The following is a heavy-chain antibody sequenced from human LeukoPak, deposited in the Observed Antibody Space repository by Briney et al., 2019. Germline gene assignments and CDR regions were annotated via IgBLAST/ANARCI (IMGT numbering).Heavy chain of an antibody. CDR1: GGTFSSYA. D-gene: IGHD6-6*01. J-gene: IGHJ6*03. CDR2: IIPIFGTA. V-gene: IGHV1-69*05. Sequence: ASVKVSCKASGGTFSSYAISWVRQAPGQGLEWMGGIIPIFGTANYAQKFQGRVTITTDESTSTAYMELSSLRSEDTAVYYCARGQSSIAALRNYYYYYMDVWGKGTAVTVSS. CDR3: ARGQSSIAALRNYYYYYMDV.